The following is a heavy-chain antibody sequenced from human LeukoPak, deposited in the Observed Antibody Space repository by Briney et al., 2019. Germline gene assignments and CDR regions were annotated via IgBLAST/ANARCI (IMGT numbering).Heavy chain of an antibody. D-gene: IGHD1-20*01. CDR2: ISGSGGNT. J-gene: IGHJ4*02. V-gene: IGHV3-23*01. Sequence: GGSLRLSCAASGFTFSSYGLSWVRQAPGKGLEWVSAISGSGGNTYYADSVMGRFTISRDNSKNTLYLQMNSLRAEDTAVYYCAKTIAGTRYYFDYWGQGTLVTVSS. CDR3: AKTIAGTRYYFDY. CDR1: GFTFSSYG.